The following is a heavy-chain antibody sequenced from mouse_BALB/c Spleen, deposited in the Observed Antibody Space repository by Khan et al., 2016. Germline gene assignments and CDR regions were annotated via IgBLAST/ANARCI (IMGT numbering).Heavy chain of an antibody. Sequence: EVELVESGGGLVQPGGSRKLSCAASGFNFSSFGMHWVRQAPEKGLEWVAYISSGSNTIYYADTVKGRFTISRDNPKKTLFLQMTSLRFEDTALFDCARRIVTSDYYGMDYWGQGTSVTVSS. CDR2: ISSGSNTI. V-gene: IGHV5-17*02. J-gene: IGHJ4*01. CDR3: ARRIVTSDYYGMDY. CDR1: GFNFSSFG. D-gene: IGHD2-5*01.